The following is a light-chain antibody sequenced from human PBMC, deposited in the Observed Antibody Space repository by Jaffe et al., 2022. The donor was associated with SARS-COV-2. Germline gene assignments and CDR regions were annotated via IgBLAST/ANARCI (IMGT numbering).Light chain of an antibody. CDR2: WAS. CDR3: QQYYSLPRT. Sequence: DIVMTQSPDSLAVSLGERATINCKSSQSISHSSKNKNYLTWYQQKPGQPPKLLIYWASTRESGVPERFSGSGSGTEFTLTISSLQAEDVAVYYCQQYYSLPRTFGQGTKLEIK. V-gene: IGKV4-1*01. J-gene: IGKJ2*01. CDR1: QSISHSSKNKNY.